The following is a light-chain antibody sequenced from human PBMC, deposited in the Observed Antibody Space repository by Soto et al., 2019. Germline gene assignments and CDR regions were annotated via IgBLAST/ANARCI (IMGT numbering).Light chain of an antibody. CDR3: SSYTTTNTLWV. J-gene: IGLJ3*02. CDR2: EVS. V-gene: IGLV2-14*01. Sequence: QSALTQPASVSGSPGQSITISCTGTSSDLGAYNYVSWYQQHPGKAPKLIISEVSDRPSGVSNRFSGSKSGTTASLTISGLQAEDEADYFCSSYTTTNTLWVFGGGTKVTVL. CDR1: SSDLGAYNY.